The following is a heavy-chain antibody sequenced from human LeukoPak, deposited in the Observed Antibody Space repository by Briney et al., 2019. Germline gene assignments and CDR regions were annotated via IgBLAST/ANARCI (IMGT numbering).Heavy chain of an antibody. CDR1: GYTLTELS. CDR3: ATVGWESYYFDY. J-gene: IGHJ4*02. V-gene: IGHV1-24*01. Sequence: GASVKVSCKVSGYTLTELSMHWVRQAPGKGLEWMGGFDPEDGETIYAQKFQGRVTMTEDTSTDKAYMELSSLRSEDTAVYYCATVGWESYYFDYWGQGTLVTVSS. D-gene: IGHD6-19*01. CDR2: FDPEDGET.